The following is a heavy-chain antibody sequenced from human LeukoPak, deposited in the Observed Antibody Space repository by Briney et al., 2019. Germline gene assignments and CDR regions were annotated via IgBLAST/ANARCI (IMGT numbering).Heavy chain of an antibody. J-gene: IGHJ4*02. D-gene: IGHD3-10*01. V-gene: IGHV3-11*04. CDR3: VRDPRFSENFDY. CDR2: ISGSGSDI. CDR1: GFGFSDSY. Sequence: GGSLRLSCVVSGFGFSDSYMTWIRQTPGKGLEWLAYISGSGSDIYYADSVKGRFTISRDNAKNSLYLQMNSLRPEDTAVYYCVRDPRFSENFDYWGQGTLVTVSS.